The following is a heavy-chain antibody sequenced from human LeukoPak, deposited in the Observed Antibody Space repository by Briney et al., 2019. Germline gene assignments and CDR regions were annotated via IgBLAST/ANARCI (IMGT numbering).Heavy chain of an antibody. Sequence: GGSLRLSCAASGFTFSSYAMSWVRQAPGKGLEWVSAISGSGGSTYYADSVKGRSTISRDNSKNTLYLQMNSLRAEDTAVYYCAKDEYYGSGRPTFDYWGQGTLVTVSS. D-gene: IGHD3-10*01. CDR1: GFTFSSYA. CDR3: AKDEYYGSGRPTFDY. V-gene: IGHV3-23*01. CDR2: ISGSGGST. J-gene: IGHJ4*02.